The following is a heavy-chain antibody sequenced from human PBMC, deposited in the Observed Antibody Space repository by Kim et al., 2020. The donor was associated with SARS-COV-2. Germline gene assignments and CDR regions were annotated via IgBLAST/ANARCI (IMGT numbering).Heavy chain of an antibody. CDR2: ISSNGGDT. Sequence: GGSLRLSCSASGFTFSLYAIHWVRQAPGKGLEYVSAISSNGGDTYYADSVKGRFTISRDNSNNILYLQMSSLRTEDTAVYYCAIASDFDYWGQGTLVTVSP. CDR3: AIASDFDY. D-gene: IGHD6-13*01. CDR1: GFTFSLYA. V-gene: IGHV3-64D*06. J-gene: IGHJ4*02.